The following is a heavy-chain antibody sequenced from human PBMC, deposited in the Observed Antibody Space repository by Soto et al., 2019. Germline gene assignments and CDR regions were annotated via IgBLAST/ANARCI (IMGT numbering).Heavy chain of an antibody. Sequence: SEALSLTCTVSGGSISSGVYYWSWIRHHPGKGLEWIGYIYYSGSTYYNPSLKSRVTISVDTSKNQFSLKLSSVTAADTAVYYCARARGLYAFWSVDLYYYYGMDVWGQGTTVPVSS. CDR2: IYYSGST. D-gene: IGHD3-3*01. J-gene: IGHJ6*02. CDR1: GGSISSGVYY. V-gene: IGHV4-31*03. CDR3: ARARGLYAFWSVDLYYYYGMDV.